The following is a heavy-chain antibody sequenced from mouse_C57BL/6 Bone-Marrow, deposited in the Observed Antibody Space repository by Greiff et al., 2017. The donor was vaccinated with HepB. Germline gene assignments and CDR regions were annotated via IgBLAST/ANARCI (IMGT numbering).Heavy chain of an antibody. CDR2: IYPGSGST. J-gene: IGHJ3*01. D-gene: IGHD1-1*01. V-gene: IGHV1-55*01. Sequence: VQLQQPGAELVKPGASVKMSCKASGYTFTSYWITWVKQRPGQGLEWIGDIYPGSGSTNYNEKFKSKATLTVDTSSSTAYMQLSSLTSEDSAVYYCASPSITTVVASPAWFAYWGQGTLVTVSA. CDR1: GYTFTSYW. CDR3: ASPSITTVVASPAWFAY.